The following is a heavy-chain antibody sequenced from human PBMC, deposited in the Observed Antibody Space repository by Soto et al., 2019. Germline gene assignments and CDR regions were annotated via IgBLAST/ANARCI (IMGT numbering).Heavy chain of an antibody. J-gene: IGHJ4*02. Sequence: EVQLLESGGGLVQPGGSLRLSCAASGFTFGRYAMSFVRQAPGKGLEWVSTISGSGGTKYYADSVKGRFTISRDNSKNTVYLQMNSLRVEDTAVYYCVKDSEAAPRYFNYWGQGTLVIVS. CDR1: GFTFGRYA. D-gene: IGHD1-26*01. CDR2: ISGSGGTK. CDR3: VKDSEAAPRYFNY. V-gene: IGHV3-23*01.